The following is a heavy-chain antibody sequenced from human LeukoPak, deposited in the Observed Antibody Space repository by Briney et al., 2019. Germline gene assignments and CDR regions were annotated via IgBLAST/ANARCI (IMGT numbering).Heavy chain of an antibody. D-gene: IGHD1-26*01. CDR2: ISGSGDNT. Sequence: HAGGSLRLSCAASGFTFSGFAMSWVRRTPGKGLEWVSGISGSGDNTLYADSVKGRFTISRDNSKNTLYLEMNSLRAEDTAIYYCAKMKGHPLPKYYMDVWGQGTTVTASS. CDR1: GFTFSGFA. J-gene: IGHJ6*01. CDR3: AKMKGHPLPKYYMDV. V-gene: IGHV3-23*01.